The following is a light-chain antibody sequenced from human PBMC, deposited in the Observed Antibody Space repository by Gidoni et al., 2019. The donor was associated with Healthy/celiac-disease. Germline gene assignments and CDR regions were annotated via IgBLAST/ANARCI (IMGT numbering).Light chain of an antibody. CDR2: EAS. J-gene: IGKJ4*01. V-gene: IGKV3-11*01. Sequence: VVLTQSPATLSLSPGDRATLSCRARQSVSSYLAWYQQKQGQAPRLLIYEASSRATGIPARFSGSGSGTDFTLTISSLEPEDFAVYYCQQRSNWPCTFXGXTKLEIK. CDR3: QQRSNWPCT. CDR1: QSVSSY.